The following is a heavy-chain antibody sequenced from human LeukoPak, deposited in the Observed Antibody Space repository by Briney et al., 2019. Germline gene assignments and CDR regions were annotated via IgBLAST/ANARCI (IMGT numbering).Heavy chain of an antibody. CDR1: GGSISSSSYY. J-gene: IGHJ4*02. Sequence: ASETLSLTCTVSGGSISSSSYYWGWIRQPPGKGLEWIGSIYYSGSTYYNPSLKSRVTISVDTSKNQFSLKLSSVTAADTAVYYCARGCYDWADYYFDYWGQGTLVTVSS. D-gene: IGHD3-16*01. CDR3: ARGCYDWADYYFDY. V-gene: IGHV4-39*01. CDR2: IYYSGST.